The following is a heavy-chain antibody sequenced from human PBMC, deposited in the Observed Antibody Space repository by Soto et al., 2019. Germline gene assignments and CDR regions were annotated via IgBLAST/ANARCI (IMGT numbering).Heavy chain of an antibody. J-gene: IGHJ6*03. CDR3: ARGHLAVVPVASWYYYMDV. V-gene: IGHV1-3*01. CDR1: GYSFSNYA. Sequence: GASVKVSCKASGYSFSNYAVHWVRQAPGQRLEWMGWVNAGNGNTRYSQNFQGRVTIRDTSARTAYLELSSLRSEDTAVYYCARGHLAVVPVASWYYYMDVWGKGTTVTVSS. CDR2: VNAGNGNT. D-gene: IGHD2-2*01.